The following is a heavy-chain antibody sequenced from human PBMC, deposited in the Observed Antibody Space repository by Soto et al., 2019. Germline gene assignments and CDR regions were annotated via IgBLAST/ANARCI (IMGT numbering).Heavy chain of an antibody. D-gene: IGHD2-15*01. J-gene: IGHJ2*01. V-gene: IGHV3-23*01. Sequence: KGLEWVSVISGSGDSTYYADSVKCRFTISRDNSKNTLYLQMNSLRAEDTAVYYFFFQAEDGIRDTVPVSAFLLNRSSDL. CDR2: ISGSGDST. CDR3: FFQAEDGIRDTVPVSAFLLNRSSDL.